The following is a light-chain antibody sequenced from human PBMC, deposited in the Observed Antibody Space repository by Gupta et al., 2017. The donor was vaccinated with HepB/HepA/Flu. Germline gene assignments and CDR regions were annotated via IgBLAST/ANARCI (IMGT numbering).Light chain of an antibody. CDR2: EAS. CDR1: QDFSNS. J-gene: IGKJ2*03. Sequence: DIQSTQSPATLSASVADTVTITCQASQDFSNSVDWYQQKPGKAPKLLIHEASKVANGAPSRFSGRGSGTKFTFTITSLQPEDAATYCCQQDDHLPKSFGQGTKLEF. CDR3: QQDDHLPKS. V-gene: IGKV1-33*01.